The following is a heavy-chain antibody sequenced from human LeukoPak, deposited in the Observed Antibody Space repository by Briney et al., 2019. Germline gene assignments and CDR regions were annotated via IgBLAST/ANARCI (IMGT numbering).Heavy chain of an antibody. V-gene: IGHV4-30-4*01. CDR1: GGSIRSGNYY. J-gene: IGHJ4*02. Sequence: SQTLSLPCTVSGGSIRSGNYYWRWIRQHPGKGLEWIGYIQQSGATYYHPSLKSRVSISVETSKNQFSLKLSSVTAADTAVYYCARASVVTATDYWGQGALVTVSS. CDR3: ARASVVTATDY. D-gene: IGHD2-21*02. CDR2: IQQSGAT.